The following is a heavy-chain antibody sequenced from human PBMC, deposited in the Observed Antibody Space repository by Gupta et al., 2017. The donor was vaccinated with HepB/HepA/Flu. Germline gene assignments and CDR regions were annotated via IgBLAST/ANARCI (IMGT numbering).Heavy chain of an antibody. CDR1: GFTFSSHG. V-gene: IGHV3-23*04. CDR2: ILRDYTT. CDR3: ARDLYGSGDL. J-gene: IGHJ5*02. Sequence: EVQLVESGGDLVQPGGSLRLSCSASGFTFSSHGMTWVRQAPGKGLEWVSTILRDYTTYYADSVRGRFTISRDNSKNTLYLQMNSLRVEDTAVYSCARDLYGSGDLWGQGTLVTVSS. D-gene: IGHD3-10*01.